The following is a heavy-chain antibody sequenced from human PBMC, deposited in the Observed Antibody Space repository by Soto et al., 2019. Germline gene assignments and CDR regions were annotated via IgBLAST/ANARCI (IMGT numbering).Heavy chain of an antibody. CDR3: ARDDPFDP. Sequence: QVRLRESGPQVVKPSATLSLNCNVSGGAFRSYLWSWIRQSPGKGLEWIGNIHSSGRSNYNPSFKSRVSMSIDPSKNQFSVRLTSVTPADTAVYYCARDDPFDPWGQGILVTVSS. CDR1: GGAFRSYL. J-gene: IGHJ5*02. CDR2: IHSSGRS. V-gene: IGHV4-59*01.